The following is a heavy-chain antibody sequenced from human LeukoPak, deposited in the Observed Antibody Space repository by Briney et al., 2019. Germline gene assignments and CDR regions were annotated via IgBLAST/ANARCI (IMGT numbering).Heavy chain of an antibody. CDR3: ARVRVPSRVLLPYFDY. V-gene: IGHV3-30*03. CDR2: MSYDGSNK. D-gene: IGHD3-10*01. Sequence: GGSLRLSCVASGFAFRIYSLHWVRQAPGKGLQWVAVMSYDGSNKHYADSVKGRFSISRDMSKNTVFLQMAGLKTEDTAVYYCARVRVPSRVLLPYFDYWGRGTLVTVSS. J-gene: IGHJ4*02. CDR1: GFAFRIYS.